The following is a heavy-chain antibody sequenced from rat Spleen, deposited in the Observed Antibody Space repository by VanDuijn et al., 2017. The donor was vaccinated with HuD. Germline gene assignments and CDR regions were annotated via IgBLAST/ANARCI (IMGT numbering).Heavy chain of an antibody. V-gene: IGHV2-13*01. D-gene: IGHD1-1*01. CDR2: VWSTGNT. CDR1: GFSLTTYD. J-gene: IGHJ2*01. CDR3: TRGYSGDYFDY. Sequence: QVRLEESGPRLVQSSQTLSVTCTVSGFSLTTYDMLWVRQPPGKGLEWMGIVWSTGNTEYNSDLKSRLSISRDTSRSQVFLKMNSLQSEDTAIYFCTRGYSGDYFDYWGQGVMVTVSS.